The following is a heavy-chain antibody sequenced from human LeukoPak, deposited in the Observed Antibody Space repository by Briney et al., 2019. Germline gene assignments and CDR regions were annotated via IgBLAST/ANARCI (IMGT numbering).Heavy chain of an antibody. V-gene: IGHV1-46*01. CDR3: AREAVSDAFDI. CDR1: GYIFTSYG. CDR2: INPSGGST. J-gene: IGHJ3*02. Sequence: ASVKVSCKASGYIFTSYGISWVRQAPGQGLEWMGIINPSGGSTSYAQKFQGRVTMTRDTSTSTVYMELSSLRSEDTAVYYCAREAVSDAFDIWGQGTMVTVSS. D-gene: IGHD3-16*02.